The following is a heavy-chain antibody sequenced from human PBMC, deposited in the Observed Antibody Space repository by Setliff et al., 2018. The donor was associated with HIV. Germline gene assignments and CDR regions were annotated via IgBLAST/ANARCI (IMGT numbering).Heavy chain of an antibody. CDR2: ILSTGERT. V-gene: IGHV3-23*01. Sequence: QTGGSLRLSCAASGFTFSNYAMSWVRQAPGEGLEWVSAILSTGERTFYADSVKGRFTISRDNSRNTLYLQMNSLRTEDTAVYYCAKDWGSRLSYSFYYMDVWGKGTTVTVS. CDR3: AKDWGSRLSYSFYYMDV. J-gene: IGHJ6*03. D-gene: IGHD3-16*01. CDR1: GFTFSNYA.